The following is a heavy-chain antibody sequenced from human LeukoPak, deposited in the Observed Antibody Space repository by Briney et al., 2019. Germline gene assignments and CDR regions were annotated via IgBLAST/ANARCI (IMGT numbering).Heavy chain of an antibody. V-gene: IGHV3-74*01. CDR3: ARVGYYGSGSYYNLVRNYYYYYMDV. Sequence: GGSLRLSCAASGFTFSNYWMHWVRKVPGKGLVWVSRINDDGSATFYADSVKGRFTISRDNAKNTLFLQINSLRAEDTAVYYCARVGYYGSGSYYNLVRNYYYYYMDVWGEGTTVTVSS. CDR2: INDDGSAT. CDR1: GFTFSNYW. D-gene: IGHD3-10*01. J-gene: IGHJ6*03.